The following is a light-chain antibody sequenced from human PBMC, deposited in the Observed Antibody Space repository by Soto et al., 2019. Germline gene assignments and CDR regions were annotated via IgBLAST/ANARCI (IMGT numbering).Light chain of an antibody. Sequence: QPVLTQSPSASASPGASVKLTCTLSSGHSTYAIAWHQQQPEKGPRFLMNLNSDGSHTKADGIPDRFSGSSSGAERYLTISSLQSEDEATYYCQTWGSGIWAFGGGTKVTVL. V-gene: IGLV4-69*01. CDR2: LNSDGSH. J-gene: IGLJ3*02. CDR3: QTWGSGIWA. CDR1: SGHSTYA.